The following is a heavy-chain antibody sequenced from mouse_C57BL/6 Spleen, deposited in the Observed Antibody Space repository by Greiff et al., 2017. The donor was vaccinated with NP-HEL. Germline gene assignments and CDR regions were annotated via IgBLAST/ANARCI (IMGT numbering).Heavy chain of an antibody. Sequence: EVQVVESGGDLVKPGGSLKLSCAASGFTFSSYGMSWVRQTPDKRLEWVATISSGGSYTYYPDSVKGRFTISRDNAKNTLYLQMSSLKSEDTAMYYCARHGDGSSYLFDYWGQGTTLTVSS. CDR2: ISSGGSYT. J-gene: IGHJ2*01. CDR3: ARHGDGSSYLFDY. D-gene: IGHD1-1*01. V-gene: IGHV5-6*01. CDR1: GFTFSSYG.